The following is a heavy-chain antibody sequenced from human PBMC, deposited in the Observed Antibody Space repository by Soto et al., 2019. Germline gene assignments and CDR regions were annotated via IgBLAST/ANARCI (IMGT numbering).Heavy chain of an antibody. CDR3: AKDRGQLERRGMDFDY. CDR2: ISYDGSNK. V-gene: IGHV3-30*18. D-gene: IGHD1-1*01. CDR1: GFTFSSYG. J-gene: IGHJ4*02. Sequence: GESLKISCAASGFTFSSYGMHWVRQAPGKGLEWVAVISYDGSNKYYADSVKGRFTISRDNSKNTLYLQMNSLRAEDTAVYYCAKDRGQLERRGMDFDYWGQGTLVTVSS.